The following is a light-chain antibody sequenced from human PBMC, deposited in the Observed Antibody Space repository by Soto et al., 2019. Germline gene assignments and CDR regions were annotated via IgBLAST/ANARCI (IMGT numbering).Light chain of an antibody. CDR3: SSYTRNSTLV. V-gene: IGLV2-14*01. J-gene: IGLJ2*01. Sequence: QSVLTQPASVSGSPGQSITISCTGTSSDVDCYNYVSWYQQNPGKAPKLMIYEVSNRPSGVSNRFAGSKSGNTASLTISGLQAEDEADYYCSSYTRNSTLVFGGGTKLTVL. CDR1: SSDVDCYNY. CDR2: EVS.